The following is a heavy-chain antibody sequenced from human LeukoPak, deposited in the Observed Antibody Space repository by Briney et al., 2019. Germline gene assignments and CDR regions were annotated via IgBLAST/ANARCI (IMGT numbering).Heavy chain of an antibody. V-gene: IGHV3-49*03. CDR1: GFTFGDYA. CDR3: SREPHCSGDSCPPYFFDY. Sequence: GGSLRLSCIASGFTFGDYAMNWFRQAPGKGLEWVGFIRSKTYGGTTDYAASVKGRFTISRDDSKSIAYLQMNSLKTEDTAVYYCSREPHCSGDSCPPYFFDYWGQGTLVTVS. J-gene: IGHJ4*02. CDR2: IRSKTYGGTT. D-gene: IGHD2-15*01.